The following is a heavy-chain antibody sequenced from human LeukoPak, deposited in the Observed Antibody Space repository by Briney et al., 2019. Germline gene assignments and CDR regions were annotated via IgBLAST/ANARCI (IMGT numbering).Heavy chain of an antibody. D-gene: IGHD1-26*01. CDR3: ARVLGVAVGATRGDC. CDR1: GYTFTSYG. V-gene: IGHV1-18*01. CDR2: ISAYNGNT. J-gene: IGHJ4*02. Sequence: ASVKVSCKASGYTFTSYGISWVRQAPGQGLEWMGWISAYNGNTNYAQNLQGRVTMTTDTSTSTAYMELRSLRSDDTAVYYCARVLGVAVGATRGDCWGQGTLVTVSS.